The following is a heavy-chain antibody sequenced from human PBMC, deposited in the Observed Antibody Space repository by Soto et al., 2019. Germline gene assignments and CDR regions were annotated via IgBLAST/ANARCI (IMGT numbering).Heavy chain of an antibody. J-gene: IGHJ4*02. V-gene: IGHV1-18*01. CDR3: ARDRGSYALDY. D-gene: IGHD1-26*01. CDR2: ISAYNGNT. Sequence: QVQLVQSGAEVRKPGASVKVSCKASGYTFTNYGIIWVRQAPGQGLEWMGWISAYNGNTNYAQKLQGRSTMATDTSTSTAYRELRSLRSDDTAVYYCARDRGSYALDYWGQGTLVTVSS. CDR1: GYTFTNYG.